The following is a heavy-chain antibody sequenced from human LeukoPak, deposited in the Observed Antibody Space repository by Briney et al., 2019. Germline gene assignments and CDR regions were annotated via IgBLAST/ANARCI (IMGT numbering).Heavy chain of an antibody. CDR3: ARARGMGYWYFDL. D-gene: IGHD5-24*01. V-gene: IGHV4-30-4*08. Sequence: TLSLTCTVSGGSLSSGDYYWSWTRQPPGKGLEWIGYIYYSGSTYYNPSLKSRVTISVDTSKNQFSLKLSSVTAADTAVYYCARARGMGYWYFDLWGRGTLVTVSS. CDR1: GGSLSSGDYY. J-gene: IGHJ2*01. CDR2: IYYSGST.